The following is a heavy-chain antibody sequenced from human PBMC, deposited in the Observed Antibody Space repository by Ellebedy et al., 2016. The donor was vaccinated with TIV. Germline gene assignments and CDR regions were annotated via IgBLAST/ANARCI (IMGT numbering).Heavy chain of an antibody. Sequence: ASVKVSXXASGGTFSSYAISWVRQAPGQGLEWMGIINPSGGSTSYAQKFQGRVTMTRDTSTSTVYMELSSLRSEDTAVYYCARGLKDSPYSSGWLWGQGTLVTVSS. CDR2: INPSGGST. CDR1: GGTFSSYA. J-gene: IGHJ4*02. V-gene: IGHV1-46*01. CDR3: ARGLKDSPYSSGWL. D-gene: IGHD6-19*01.